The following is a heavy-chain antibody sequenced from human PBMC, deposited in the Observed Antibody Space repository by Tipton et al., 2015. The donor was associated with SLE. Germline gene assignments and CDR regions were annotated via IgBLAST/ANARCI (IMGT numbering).Heavy chain of an antibody. V-gene: IGHV5-51*03. Sequence: QLVQSGAEVKKSGESLKISCKASGYTFSSYWIAWVRQTPVKGLEWMGIFYPSESASRYSPSFQGQVTISADTSTSTAYLQWSSLKASDTAMYYCARLLGGPRGYLDYWGHGTLITVSS. CDR2: FYPSESAS. D-gene: IGHD2-15*01. CDR3: ARLLGGPRGYLDY. CDR1: GYTFSSYW. J-gene: IGHJ4*01.